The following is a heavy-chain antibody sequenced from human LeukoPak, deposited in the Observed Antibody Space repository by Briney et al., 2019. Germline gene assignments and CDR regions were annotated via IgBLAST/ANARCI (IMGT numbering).Heavy chain of an antibody. Sequence: PSETLSLTCTVSGGSISSSSYYWGWIRQPPGKGLEWIGRIYYSGSTYYNPSLKSRVTISVDTSKNQFSLKLSSVTAADTAVYYCARHRHARGGNYWVNWFDPWGQGTLVTVSS. CDR1: GGSISSSSYY. J-gene: IGHJ5*02. V-gene: IGHV4-39*01. CDR2: IYYSGST. D-gene: IGHD1-26*01. CDR3: ARHRHARGGNYWVNWFDP.